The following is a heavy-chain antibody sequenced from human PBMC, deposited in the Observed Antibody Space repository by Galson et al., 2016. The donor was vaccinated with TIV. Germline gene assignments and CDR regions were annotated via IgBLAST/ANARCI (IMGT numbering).Heavy chain of an antibody. V-gene: IGHV4-31*11. D-gene: IGHD4-23*01. J-gene: IGHJ4*02. CDR2: IYYRGST. CDR1: GYSITSGYY. CDR3: ARDVTLDY. Sequence: TLSLTCAVSGYSITSGYYWGWIRQPPGKGLEWIGYIYYRGSTYYNPSLKSRVTISIDTSKNQFSLKLSSVTAADTAIYYCARDVTLDYWGQGTLVTVSS.